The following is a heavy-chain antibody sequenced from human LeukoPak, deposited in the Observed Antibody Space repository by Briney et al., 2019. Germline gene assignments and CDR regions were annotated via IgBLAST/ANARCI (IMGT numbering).Heavy chain of an antibody. Sequence: GASVKVSCKASGYTFPGYYVHWVRQAPGQGLEWMGWINPNSGGTNYAQKFQGRVTMTRDTSISTAYMELSRLRSDDTAVYYCAREHSSSSGKVFDYWGQGTLDTVSS. CDR2: INPNSGGT. D-gene: IGHD6-6*01. CDR1: GYTFPGYY. J-gene: IGHJ4*02. CDR3: AREHSSSSGKVFDY. V-gene: IGHV1-2*02.